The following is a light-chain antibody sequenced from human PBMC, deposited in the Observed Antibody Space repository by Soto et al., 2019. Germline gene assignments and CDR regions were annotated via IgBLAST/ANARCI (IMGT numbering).Light chain of an antibody. CDR2: GTS. CDR1: QSVSNTS. Sequence: EIVLTKSPGALSLSPGERATLSCRVSQSVSNTSLGWYQQKPGQAPRLLIYGTSNMASGLPDRFSGSGSGTDFTLTISRLEPEDFAVYYCQQYGSSTPDCLGQGTNLEIK. V-gene: IGKV3-20*01. J-gene: IGKJ2*03. CDR3: QQYGSSTPDC.